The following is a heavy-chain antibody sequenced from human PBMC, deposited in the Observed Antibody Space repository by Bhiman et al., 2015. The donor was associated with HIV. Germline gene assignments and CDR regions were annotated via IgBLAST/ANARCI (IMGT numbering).Heavy chain of an antibody. CDR2: IRNSGSI. CDR3: AKDAVEMATSNLDY. CDR1: GFTFDDYA. J-gene: IGHJ4*02. Sequence: EVQLVESGGGLVQPGRSLRLSCAASGFTFDDYAMHWVRQAPGKGLEWVSSIRNSGSIAYADSVKGRFTISRDNAKNSLFLQISSLRVEDTAFYYCAKDAVEMATSNLDYWGQGTLVTVSS. D-gene: IGHD5-24*01. V-gene: IGHV3-9*01.